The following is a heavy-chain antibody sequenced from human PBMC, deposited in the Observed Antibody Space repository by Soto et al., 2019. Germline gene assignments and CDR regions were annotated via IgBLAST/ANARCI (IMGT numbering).Heavy chain of an antibody. CDR2: INPSGGST. CDR3: ARDCSSTSCYGAGSDYYYGMDV. CDR1: GYTFTSYY. V-gene: IGHV1-46*01. J-gene: IGHJ6*02. Sequence: ASVKVSCKASGYTFTSYYMHWVRQAPGQGLEWMGIINPSGGSTSYAQKFQGRVTMTRDTSTSTVYMELSGLRSEDTAVYYCARDCSSTSCYGAGSDYYYGMDVWGQGTTVTVSS. D-gene: IGHD2-2*01.